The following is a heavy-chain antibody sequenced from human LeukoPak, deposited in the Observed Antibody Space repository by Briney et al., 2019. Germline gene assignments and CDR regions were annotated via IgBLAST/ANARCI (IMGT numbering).Heavy chain of an antibody. CDR3: AGGRLIFGVVNKPSYYYYMDV. V-gene: IGHV4-39*01. Sequence: SETLSLTCTVSGGSISSSSYYWGWIRQPPGKGLEWIGSIYYSGSTYYNPSLKSRVTISVDTSKNQFSLKLSSVTAADTAVYYCAGGRLIFGVVNKPSYYYYMDVWGKGTTVTVSS. J-gene: IGHJ6*03. D-gene: IGHD3-3*01. CDR1: GGSISSSSYY. CDR2: IYYSGST.